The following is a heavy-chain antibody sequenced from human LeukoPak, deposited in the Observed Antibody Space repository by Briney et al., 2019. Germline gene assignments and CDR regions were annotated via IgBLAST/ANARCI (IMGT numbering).Heavy chain of an antibody. V-gene: IGHV1-2*02. CDR2: INPNTGDT. J-gene: IGHJ5*02. Sequence: ASVKVSCTASGYRFIDYFIHWVRQAPGQGLECMGWINPNTGDTKYVQKFQGRLTMTRDTSISTAYMELRGLNSDDTAMYFCARDVIMWYDQGWFDPWGQGTLVTVSS. CDR1: GYRFIDYF. D-gene: IGHD2-2*01. CDR3: ARDVIMWYDQGWFDP.